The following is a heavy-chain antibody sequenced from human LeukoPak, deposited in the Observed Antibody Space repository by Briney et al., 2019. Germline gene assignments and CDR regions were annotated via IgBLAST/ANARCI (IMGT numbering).Heavy chain of an antibody. D-gene: IGHD5-24*01. CDR2: INHSGST. CDR3: ARGRRWLQLNAFDI. Sequence: SETLSLTCAVYGGSFSGYYWSWIRQPPGKGLEWIGEINHSGSTNYNPSLKSRVTISVDTSKNQFSLKLSSVTAADTAVYYCARGRRWLQLNAFDIWGQGTMVTVSS. J-gene: IGHJ3*02. CDR1: GGSFSGYY. V-gene: IGHV4-34*01.